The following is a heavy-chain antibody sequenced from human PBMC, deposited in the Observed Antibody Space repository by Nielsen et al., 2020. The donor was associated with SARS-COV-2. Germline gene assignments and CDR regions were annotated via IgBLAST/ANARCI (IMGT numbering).Heavy chain of an antibody. CDR2: IDWDDDK. Sequence: SGPTLVKPTQTLTLTCTFSGFSLSTSGVCVSWIRQPPGKALEWLARIDWDDDKFYSTSLKTRLTISKDTSKNQVVLTVTNMDPVDTATYYCARTPRVTTTYYCDDWGQGTLVTVSS. J-gene: IGHJ4*02. V-gene: IGHV2-70*17. CDR1: GFSLSTSGVC. D-gene: IGHD4-11*01. CDR3: ARTPRVTTTYYCDD.